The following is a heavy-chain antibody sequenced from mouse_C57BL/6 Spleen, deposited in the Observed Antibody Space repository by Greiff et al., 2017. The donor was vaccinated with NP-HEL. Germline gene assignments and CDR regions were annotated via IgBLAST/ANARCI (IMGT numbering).Heavy chain of an antibody. V-gene: IGHV1-42*01. CDR3: ATIGSSYTYFDY. D-gene: IGHD1-1*01. Sequence: VQLQQSGPELVKPGASVKISCKASGYSFTGYYMNWVKQSPEKSLEWIGEINPSTGGTTYNQKFKAKATLTVDKSSSTAYMQLKSLTSEDSAVYYCATIGSSYTYFDYWGQGTTLTVSS. J-gene: IGHJ2*01. CDR1: GYSFTGYY. CDR2: INPSTGGT.